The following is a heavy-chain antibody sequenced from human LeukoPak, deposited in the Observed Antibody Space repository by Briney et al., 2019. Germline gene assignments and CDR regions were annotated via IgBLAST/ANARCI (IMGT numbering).Heavy chain of an antibody. V-gene: IGHV1-2*02. CDR2: INPNSGGT. Sequence: ASVKVSCKASGYTFTGYYMHWVRQAPGQGLEWMGWINPNSGGTNYAQKFQGRVTMTKDTSISTAYMELSRLRSDDTAVYYCARGEVWNREEDALIDYWGQGTLVTVSS. CDR1: GYTFTGYY. CDR3: ARGEVWNREEDALIDY. D-gene: IGHD1-1*01. J-gene: IGHJ4*02.